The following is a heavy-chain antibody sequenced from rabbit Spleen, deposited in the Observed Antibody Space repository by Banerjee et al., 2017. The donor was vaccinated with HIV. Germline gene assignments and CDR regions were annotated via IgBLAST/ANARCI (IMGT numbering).Heavy chain of an antibody. V-gene: IGHV1S40*01. CDR2: IYPGSSGNT. D-gene: IGHD1-1*01. Sequence: QSLEESGGGLVKPGASLTLTCKASGIDFSSGYDMCWVRQAPGKGLEWIACIYPGSSGNTYSATWAKGRFTISKTSSTTVTLQMTSLTAADTATYFCARDTSTSFSTYGMDLWGPGHPRHRL. CDR3: ARDTSTSFSTYGMDL. CDR1: GIDFSSGYD. J-gene: IGHJ6*01.